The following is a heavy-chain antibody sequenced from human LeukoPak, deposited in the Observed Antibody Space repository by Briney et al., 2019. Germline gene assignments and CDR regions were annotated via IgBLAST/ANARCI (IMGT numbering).Heavy chain of an antibody. CDR3: ASSRRYSSGWSPRAYFGY. CDR1: GASISSGSNY. J-gene: IGHJ4*02. V-gene: IGHV4-39*07. Sequence: SSETLSLTCSVSGASISSGSNYWGWLRQPPGKTLEWIGSIYSSGSTYYNSSLQSRVIIIIDTPKNHFSLTLSSVTAADTAVYYCASSRRYSSGWSPRAYFGYWGQGTLVTVSS. D-gene: IGHD6-19*01. CDR2: IYSSGST.